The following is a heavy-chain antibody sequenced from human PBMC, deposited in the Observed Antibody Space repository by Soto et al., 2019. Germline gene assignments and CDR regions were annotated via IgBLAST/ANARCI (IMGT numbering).Heavy chain of an antibody. CDR3: ARSAGLLWFGESSSHGLDV. Sequence: QVQLFESGGGVVQPGRSLRLFCAASGFAFSNYAFHWVRQAPGRGLEWVAVISHDGSDEFYAGSVKGRFIVSRDNSKNTVSLHMNSLSGEDTGIYFCARSAGLLWFGESSSHGLDVWGQGTTVAVSS. CDR1: GFAFSNYA. CDR2: ISHDGSDE. V-gene: IGHV3-30-3*01. J-gene: IGHJ6*01. D-gene: IGHD3-10*01.